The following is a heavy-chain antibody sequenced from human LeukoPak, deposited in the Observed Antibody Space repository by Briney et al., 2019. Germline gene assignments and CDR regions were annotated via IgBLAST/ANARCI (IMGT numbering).Heavy chain of an antibody. CDR2: IYSGVST. V-gene: IGHV3-53*01. CDR3: AAAGYSDAFDI. J-gene: IGHJ3*02. CDR1: GFAVSSNY. D-gene: IGHD6-13*01. Sequence: PGGSLRLSCAASGFAVSSNYMSWVRQAPGKGLEWVSVIYSGVSTYYADPVKGRFTISRDNSKNTMYLQMNSLRAEETPVCYCAAAGYSDAFDIWGQGTMVTVSS.